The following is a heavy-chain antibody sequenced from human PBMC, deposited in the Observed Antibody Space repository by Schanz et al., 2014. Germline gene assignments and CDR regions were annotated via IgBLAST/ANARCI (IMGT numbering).Heavy chain of an antibody. D-gene: IGHD6-19*01. Sequence: EVQLVESGGGLVQPGGSLRLSCAASGFTFSTYWMHWVRQAPGKGLVWVSSIVGGGGRTYYADSVKGRFTISRDNSKNTLYLQMNSLRDEDTAVYYCARDLISSGWYGWGQGTLVTVSS. J-gene: IGHJ4*02. CDR1: GFTFSTYW. CDR3: ARDLISSGWYG. V-gene: IGHV3-74*01. CDR2: IVGGGGRT.